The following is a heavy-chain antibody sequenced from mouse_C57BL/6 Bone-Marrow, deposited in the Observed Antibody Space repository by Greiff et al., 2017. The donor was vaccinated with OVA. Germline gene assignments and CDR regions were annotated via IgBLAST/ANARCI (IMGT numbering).Heavy chain of an antibody. J-gene: IGHJ1*03. CDR1: GYSFTGYY. D-gene: IGHD2-1*01. CDR2: INPSTGGT. Sequence: EVQLQQSGPELVKPGASVKISCKASGYSFTGYYMNWVKQSPEKSLEWIGEINPSTGGTTYNQKFKAKATLTVDKSSSTAYMQLKSLTSEDSAVYYCARSAIYYGRVGWYFDVWGTGTTVTVSS. V-gene: IGHV1-42*01. CDR3: ARSAIYYGRVGWYFDV.